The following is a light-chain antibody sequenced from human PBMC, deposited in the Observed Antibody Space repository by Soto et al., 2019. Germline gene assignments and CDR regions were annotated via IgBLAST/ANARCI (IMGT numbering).Light chain of an antibody. V-gene: IGKV3-15*01. Sequence: EIVSTQSPATLSVSPGERATLSCRASQSVSIDLAWYQQKPGQAPRLLIYGASTRATGIPARFSGSGSGTEFTLTISSLQSEDFAVYYCQQYNNWPRTFGQGTKVDIK. CDR3: QQYNNWPRT. CDR1: QSVSID. CDR2: GAS. J-gene: IGKJ1*01.